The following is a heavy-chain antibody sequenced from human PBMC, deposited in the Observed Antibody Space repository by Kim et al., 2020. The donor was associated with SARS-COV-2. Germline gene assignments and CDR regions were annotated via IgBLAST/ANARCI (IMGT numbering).Heavy chain of an antibody. D-gene: IGHD1-1*01. CDR2: ISAGNDNT. CDR1: GYTFISYA. Sequence: ASVKVSCKASGYTFISYALHWVRQAPGQRLEWIGWISAGNDNTKFSQKIQGRVTISRDTSASTVYMEVSSLRSEDTAVYYCARGGNWNDAFDYWGQGTLVTVSS. V-gene: IGHV1-3*01. CDR3: ARGGNWNDAFDY. J-gene: IGHJ4*02.